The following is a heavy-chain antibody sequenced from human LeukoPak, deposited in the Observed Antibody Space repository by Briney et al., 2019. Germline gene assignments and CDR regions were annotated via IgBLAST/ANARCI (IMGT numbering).Heavy chain of an antibody. V-gene: IGHV4-34*01. J-gene: IGHJ4*02. D-gene: IGHD6-6*01. CDR2: INHSGGT. CDR1: GGSFSGYY. Sequence: SETLSLTCAVYGGSFSGYYWSWIRQPPGKGLEWIGEINHSGGTNYNPSLKSRVTISVDTSKNQFSLKLSSVTAADTAVYYCARGVRMMAARDFDHWGQGTLVTVSS. CDR3: ARGVRMMAARDFDH.